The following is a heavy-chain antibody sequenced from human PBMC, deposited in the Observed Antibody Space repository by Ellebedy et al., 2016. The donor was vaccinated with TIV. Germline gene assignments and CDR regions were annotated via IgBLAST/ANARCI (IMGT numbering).Heavy chain of an antibody. J-gene: IGHJ4*02. CDR1: GFTFSSYA. Sequence: GGSLRLXXAASGFTFSSYAMHWVRQAPGKGLEWVAVISYDGSNKYYADSVKGRFTISRDNSKNTLYLQMNSLRAEDTAVYYCARRLTTWDYWGQGTLVTVSS. V-gene: IGHV3-30-3*01. CDR3: ARRLTTWDY. CDR2: ISYDGSNK. D-gene: IGHD4-11*01.